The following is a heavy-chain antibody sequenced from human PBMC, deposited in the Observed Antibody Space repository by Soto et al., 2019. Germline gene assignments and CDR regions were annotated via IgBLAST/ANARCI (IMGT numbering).Heavy chain of an antibody. CDR3: ARDQGVVITADSWFDP. CDR2: IFRNDRT. V-gene: IGHV4-4*07. J-gene: IGHJ5*02. CDR1: GGSINNFS. D-gene: IGHD3-16*01. Sequence: SETLSLTFTVSGGSINNFSWSWLRQPAGKGLEWIGRIFRNDRTNYNTSYKSRVTMSMDTSTHKSSRRVMSVTATDTAVYFCARDQGVVITADSWFDPWGQGTLVTVSS.